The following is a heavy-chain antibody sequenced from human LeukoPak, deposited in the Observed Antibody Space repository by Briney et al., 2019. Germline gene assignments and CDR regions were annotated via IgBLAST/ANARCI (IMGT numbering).Heavy chain of an antibody. CDR2: IYTSGGT. CDR3: ARDQRTWIQLWPPYYYYYMDV. Sequence: SETLSLTCTVSGGSISSYYWSWIRQPAGKGLEWIGRIYTSGGTNYNPSLKSRVTMSVDTSKNQFSLKLSSVTAADTAVYYCARDQRTWIQLWPPYYYYYMDVWGKGTTVTVSS. D-gene: IGHD5-18*01. J-gene: IGHJ6*03. CDR1: GGSISSYY. V-gene: IGHV4-4*07.